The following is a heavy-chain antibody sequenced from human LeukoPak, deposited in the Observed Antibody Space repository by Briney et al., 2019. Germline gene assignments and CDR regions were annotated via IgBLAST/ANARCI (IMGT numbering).Heavy chain of an antibody. D-gene: IGHD5-12*01. Sequence: GGSLRLSCAASGLTFSNYWMTWVRQAPGKGLEWVAHINQDGSKEYYMDSVKARFTISRGNAKNSLSLQMNSLRAEDTAVYYCVRDGGVSGYDLLDYWGQGTLVTVSS. CDR3: VRDGGVSGYDLLDY. V-gene: IGHV3-7*01. CDR1: GLTFSNYW. J-gene: IGHJ4*02. CDR2: INQDGSKE.